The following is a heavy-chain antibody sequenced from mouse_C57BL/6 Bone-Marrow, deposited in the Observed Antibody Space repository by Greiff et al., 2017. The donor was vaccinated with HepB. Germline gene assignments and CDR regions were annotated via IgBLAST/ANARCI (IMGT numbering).Heavy chain of an antibody. V-gene: IGHV1-64*01. J-gene: IGHJ4*01. CDR3: ARRYYGSPMDY. D-gene: IGHD1-1*01. Sequence: QVQLKQSGAELVKPGASVKLSCKASGYTFTSYWMHWVKQRPGQGLEWIGMIHPNSGSTNYNEKFKSKATLTVDKSSSTAYMQLSSLTSEDSAVYYCARRYYGSPMDYWGQGTSVTVSS. CDR1: GYTFTSYW. CDR2: IHPNSGST.